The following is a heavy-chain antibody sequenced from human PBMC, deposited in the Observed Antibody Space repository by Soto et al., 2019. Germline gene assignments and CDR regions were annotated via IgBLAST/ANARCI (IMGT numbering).Heavy chain of an antibody. J-gene: IGHJ6*02. V-gene: IGHV3-30-3*01. Sequence: QVQLVESGGGVVQPGRSLSLSCAASGFTFRNYAMHWVRQAAGKGLECVAVISYDGSNKFYRDYVKGRFTISRDNSKNTLYLQINSLRYEDTAVYYCARGDREDIAVVVGVRPGEYGVDVWGQGTTVTVSS. CDR1: GFTFRNYA. D-gene: IGHD2-15*01. CDR2: ISYDGSNK. CDR3: ARGDREDIAVVVGVRPGEYGVDV.